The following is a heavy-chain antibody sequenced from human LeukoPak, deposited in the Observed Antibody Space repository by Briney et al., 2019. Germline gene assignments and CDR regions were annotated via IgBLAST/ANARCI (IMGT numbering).Heavy chain of an antibody. CDR3: ARLDSSGWYGGDY. D-gene: IGHD6-19*01. J-gene: IGHJ4*02. V-gene: IGHV4-39*01. CDR1: GGSISSSSYY. Sequence: PSETLSLTCAVSGGSISSSSYYWGWIRQPPGKGLEWIGSIYYSGSTYYNPSLKSRVTISVDTSKNQFSLKLSSVTAADTAVYYCARLDSSGWYGGDYWGQGTLVTVSS. CDR2: IYYSGST.